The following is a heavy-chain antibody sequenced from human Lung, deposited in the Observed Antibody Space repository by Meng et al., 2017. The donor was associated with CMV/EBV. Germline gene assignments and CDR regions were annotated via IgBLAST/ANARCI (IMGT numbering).Heavy chain of an antibody. D-gene: IGHD1-26*01. Sequence: SXTXSLXCTVSGASISSYYWSWIRQPPGRGLEWIGNIHYSGSSNYNPSLKGRVTMSVATSEDQFSLRLNSVTAADTAVYYCARGHTNSGSFVGYYALDVXGQAXTVTVSS. CDR1: GASISSYY. CDR2: IHYSGSS. J-gene: IGHJ6*02. V-gene: IGHV4-59*01. CDR3: ARGHTNSGSFVGYYALDV.